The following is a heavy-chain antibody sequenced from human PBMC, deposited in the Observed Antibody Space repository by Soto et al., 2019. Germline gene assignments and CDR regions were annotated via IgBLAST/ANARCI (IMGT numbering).Heavy chain of an antibody. CDR3: ARDAIAAAGLGDYYYGMGV. CDR1: GGSISSYY. Sequence: SETLSLTCTVSGGSISSYYWSWIRQPPGKGLEWIGYIYYSGSTNYNPSLKSRVTISVDTSKNQFSLKLSSVTAADTAVYSCARDAIAAAGLGDYYYGMGVWGQGTTVTVSS. J-gene: IGHJ6*02. V-gene: IGHV4-59*01. CDR2: IYYSGST. D-gene: IGHD6-13*01.